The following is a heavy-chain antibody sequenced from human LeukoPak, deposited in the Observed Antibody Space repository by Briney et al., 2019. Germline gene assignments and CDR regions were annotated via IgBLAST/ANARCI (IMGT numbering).Heavy chain of an antibody. CDR2: IYYSGST. Sequence: SETLSLTCAVSGGSISTYYWSWIRQPPGKGLEWIGYIYYSGSTNYNPSLKSRVTISVDTSKNQFSLKLSSVTAADTAVYYCARHIRSSGTLYYYYYGMDVWGQRTTVTVSS. CDR3: ARHIRSSGTLYYYYYGMDV. J-gene: IGHJ6*02. D-gene: IGHD6-19*01. CDR1: GGSISTYY. V-gene: IGHV4-59*08.